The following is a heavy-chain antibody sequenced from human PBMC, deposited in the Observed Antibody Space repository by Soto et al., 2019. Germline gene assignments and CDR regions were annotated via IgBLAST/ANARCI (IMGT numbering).Heavy chain of an antibody. CDR3: ARMTLELRYGMDV. CDR2: IDWDDDK. J-gene: IGHJ6*02. Sequence: VSGPTLVNPTQTLTLTCTFSGFSLSTSGMRVSWIRQPPGKALEWLARIDWDDDKFYSTSLKTRLTISKDTSKNQVVLTMTNMDPVDTATYYCARMTLELRYGMDVWGQGTTVAVS. D-gene: IGHD1-7*01. V-gene: IGHV2-70*04. CDR1: GFSLSTSGMR.